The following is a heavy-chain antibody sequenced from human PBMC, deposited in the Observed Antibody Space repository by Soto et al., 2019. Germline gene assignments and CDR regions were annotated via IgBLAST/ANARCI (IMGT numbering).Heavy chain of an antibody. CDR1: GVSVKNGDYY. D-gene: IGHD2-21*02. V-gene: IGHV4-61*08. J-gene: IGHJ5*02. CDR2: IYNSGGT. CDR3: ASEGLGYCGGDCYP. Sequence: QVQLQESGPGLVKPSETLSLTCNVSGVSVKNGDYYWSWFRQPPGKTLEWIGYIYNSGGTNYNPSLKSRVTISLDTSKNEFSLKMKSVTAADTAVYYCASEGLGYCGGDCYPWGQGTLVTVSS.